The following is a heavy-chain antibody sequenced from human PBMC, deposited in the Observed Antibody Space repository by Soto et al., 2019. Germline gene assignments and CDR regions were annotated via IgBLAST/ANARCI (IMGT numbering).Heavy chain of an antibody. V-gene: IGHV1-3*01. CDR3: ARAPGSGSYSFDY. Sequence: QVQLVQSGAEVKKPGASVKVSCKASGYTFTSYAMHWVRQAPGQRLEWMGWINAGNGNTKYSQKFQGRVTITRDTSASTAYKELSSLRSEDTAVYYCARAPGSGSYSFDYWGQGTLVTVSS. J-gene: IGHJ4*02. CDR1: GYTFTSYA. D-gene: IGHD1-26*01. CDR2: INAGNGNT.